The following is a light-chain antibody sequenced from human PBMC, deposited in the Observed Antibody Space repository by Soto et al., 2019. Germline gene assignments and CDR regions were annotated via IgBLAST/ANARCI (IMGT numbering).Light chain of an antibody. CDR1: QSVTNS. V-gene: IGKV3-11*01. Sequence: EIVLTQSPAPLSLSPGERATLSCRASQSVTNSLAWYQQKPGQAPRLLVYDASNRATGIPTRFSGSGSGTDFTLTISNLEPEDFAVYYCQQHISWPLTFGGGTKVDIK. J-gene: IGKJ4*01. CDR2: DAS. CDR3: QQHISWPLT.